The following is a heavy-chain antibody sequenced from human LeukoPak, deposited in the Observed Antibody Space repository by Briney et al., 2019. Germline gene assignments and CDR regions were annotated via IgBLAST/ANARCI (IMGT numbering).Heavy chain of an antibody. Sequence: PSETLSLTCTVSGGSISSYHWTWIRQPAGKKLEWIGHPYPSGSTNYNPSLKSRVTMSIDTSKNHFSLKLTSVTAADTAVYYCATAVGVPGHNWFAPWGQGTLVTVSS. CDR1: GGSISSYH. V-gene: IGHV4-4*07. J-gene: IGHJ5*02. CDR3: ATAVGVPGHNWFAP. D-gene: IGHD3-16*01. CDR2: PYPSGST.